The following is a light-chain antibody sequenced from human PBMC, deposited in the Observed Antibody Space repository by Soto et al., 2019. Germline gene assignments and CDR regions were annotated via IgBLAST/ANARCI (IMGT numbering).Light chain of an antibody. CDR3: QQFKNYPLT. V-gene: IGKV1-5*03. Sequence: DIQITQSPSTLSTSIGDRVTITCRASQNITRWLALYQQKPGKAPKLLIYQASTLESGVPSRFSGSGSGTEFSLTISSLQPDDFATYYCQQFKNYPLTFGGGTKVDIK. CDR1: QNITRW. CDR2: QAS. J-gene: IGKJ4*01.